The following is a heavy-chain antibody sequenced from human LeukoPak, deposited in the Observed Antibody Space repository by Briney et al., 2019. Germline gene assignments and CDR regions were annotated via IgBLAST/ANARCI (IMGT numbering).Heavy chain of an antibody. D-gene: IGHD3-9*01. J-gene: IGHJ4*02. CDR2: IKQDGSEK. Sequence: GGSLRLSCAASGFTFSSYWMSWVRQAPGKGLEWVANIKQDGSEKYYVDSVKGRFTTSRDNAKNSLYLQMNSLRAEDTAVYYCAREAVRNSLDYWGQGTLVTVSS. CDR3: AREAVRNSLDY. V-gene: IGHV3-7*01. CDR1: GFTFSSYW.